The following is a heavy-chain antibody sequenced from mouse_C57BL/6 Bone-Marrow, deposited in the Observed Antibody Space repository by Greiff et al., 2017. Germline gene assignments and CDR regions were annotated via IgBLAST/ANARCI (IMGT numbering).Heavy chain of an antibody. J-gene: IGHJ4*01. V-gene: IGHV1-19*01. CDR1: GYTFTDYY. CDR3: ARLRGNYGDYYAIDY. Sequence: EVQLQQSGPVLVKPGASVKMSCKASGYTFTDYYMNWVKQSHGKSLEWIGVINPYNGGTSYNQKCKGKATLTVDKSSSTAYMELTSLTSEDSAVYYCARLRGNYGDYYAIDYWGQGTSVTVSS. CDR2: INPYNGGT. D-gene: IGHD2-1*01.